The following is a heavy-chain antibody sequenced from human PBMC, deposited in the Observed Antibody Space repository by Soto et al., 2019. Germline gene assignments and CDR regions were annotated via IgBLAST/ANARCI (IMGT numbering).Heavy chain of an antibody. D-gene: IGHD2-2*02. CDR1: VFTFSSYA. CDR2: ISYDASNK. J-gene: IGHJ4*02. V-gene: IGHV3-30-3*01. CDR3: ATDLSVVVPAAIGGYFDY. Sequence: GRSLRLSCAASVFTFSSYAVHLVRQAPGKGLEGVAVISYDASNKYYADSVKGRFTISRYNSKNTRYLQMNSLRAENTAVYYCATDLSVVVPAAIGGYFDYGSQGTLVTGS.